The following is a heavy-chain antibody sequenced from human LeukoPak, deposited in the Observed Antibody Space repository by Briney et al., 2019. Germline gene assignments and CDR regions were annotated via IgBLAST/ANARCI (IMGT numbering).Heavy chain of an antibody. CDR3: AKSDYFDY. CDR2: IKNDGGST. J-gene: IGHJ4*02. Sequence: GGSLRLSCAASGFTFSSYWMHWVRRAPGKGLVWVSRIKNDGGSTSYADSVKGRFTISRDNAKNTLYLQMNSLRTEDTAVYYCAKSDYFDYWGQGILVTVSS. V-gene: IGHV3-74*01. CDR1: GFTFSSYW.